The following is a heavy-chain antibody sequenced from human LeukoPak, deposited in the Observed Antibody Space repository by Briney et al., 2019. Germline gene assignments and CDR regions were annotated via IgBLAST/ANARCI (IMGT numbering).Heavy chain of an antibody. CDR3: ARGGRNVVGANYRNDY. J-gene: IGHJ4*02. V-gene: IGHV4-34*01. CDR2: INHSGST. Sequence: PGGSLRLSCTASGFTFGDYAMSWIRQPPGKGLEWIGEINHSGSTNYNPSLKSRVTISVDTSKNQFSLKLSSVTAADTAVYYCARGGRNVVGANYRNDYWGQGTLVTVSS. D-gene: IGHD1-26*01. CDR1: GFTFGDYA.